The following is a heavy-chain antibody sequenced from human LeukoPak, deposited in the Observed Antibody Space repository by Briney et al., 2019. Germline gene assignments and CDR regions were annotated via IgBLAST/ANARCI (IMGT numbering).Heavy chain of an antibody. CDR2: INHSGST. J-gene: IGHJ4*02. D-gene: IGHD3-10*01. V-gene: IGHV4-34*01. Sequence: SETLSLTCAVYGGSFRGYYWSCIRQPPGKGLEWLGEINHSGSTNYNPSLKSRVTISVDTSKNQFSLKLSSVTAADTAVYYCARRGMDPYYYGSESAYYFDYWGKGTLVTVSS. CDR1: GGSFRGYY. CDR3: ARRGMDPYYYGSESAYYFDY.